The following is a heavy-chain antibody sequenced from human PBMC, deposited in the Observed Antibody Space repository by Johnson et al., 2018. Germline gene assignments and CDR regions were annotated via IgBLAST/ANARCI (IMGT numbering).Heavy chain of an antibody. CDR3: TTKGHSSGYYMHAGAEYFQH. CDR1: GFTFGDYA. J-gene: IGHJ1*01. D-gene: IGHD3-22*01. CDR2: ISSKAYGGTT. V-gene: IGHV3-49*03. Sequence: EVQLLESGGGLVQPGRSLRLSCTASGFTFGDYAMSCFRQAPGKGLEWVGFISSKAYGGTTEYAASVKGRFTIARDDSKSIAYLQMNSLKTEDTAVYYWTTKGHSSGYYMHAGAEYFQHWGQGTLVTVSS.